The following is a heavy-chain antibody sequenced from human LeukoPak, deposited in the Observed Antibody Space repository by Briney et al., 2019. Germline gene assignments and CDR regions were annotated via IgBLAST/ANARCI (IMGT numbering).Heavy chain of an antibody. CDR1: GGSISSSSYY. Sequence: SETLSLTCTVSGGSISSSSYYWGWIRQPPGKGLEWIGSIYYSGSTYYNPSLKSRVTISVDTSKNQFSLKLSSVTAADTAVYYCARGAAATEGFDYWGQGTLVTVSS. D-gene: IGHD6-25*01. CDR3: ARGAAATEGFDY. J-gene: IGHJ4*02. CDR2: IYYSGST. V-gene: IGHV4-39*07.